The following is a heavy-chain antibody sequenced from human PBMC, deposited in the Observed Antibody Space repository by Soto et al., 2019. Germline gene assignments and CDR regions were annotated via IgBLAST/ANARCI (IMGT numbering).Heavy chain of an antibody. CDR3: GYCSGGSCYCIDY. V-gene: IGHV4-4*02. CDR1: GGSISSSNW. J-gene: IGHJ4*02. CDR2: IYHSGST. D-gene: IGHD2-15*01. Sequence: QVQLQESGPGLVKPSGTLSLTCAVSGGSISSSNWWSWVRQPPGQGLEWIGEIYHSGSTNYKPSLKSRVTLSVDKSKNQFSLKLSSVPAADTAVYYCGYCSGGSCYCIDYWGQGTLVTVSS.